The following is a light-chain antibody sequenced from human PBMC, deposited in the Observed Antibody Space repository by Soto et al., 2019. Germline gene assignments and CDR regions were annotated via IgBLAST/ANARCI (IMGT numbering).Light chain of an antibody. CDR1: QTVSSY. J-gene: IGKJ5*01. Sequence: ENVLTQSPGTLSLSPGERATLSCRASQTVSSYLTWYQQRPGQAPRLLISGASRRATGIPDRFSGSGSGTDFTLTISSLEPEDFARYYCQQYGTSPITFGQGTRLEIK. CDR2: GAS. V-gene: IGKV3-20*01. CDR3: QQYGTSPIT.